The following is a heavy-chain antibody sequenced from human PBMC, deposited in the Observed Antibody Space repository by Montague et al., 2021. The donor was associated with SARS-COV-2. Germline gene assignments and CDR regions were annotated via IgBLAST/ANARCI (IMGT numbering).Heavy chain of an antibody. Sequence: SRRLSCAASGFTVSSNYMSWVRQAPGKGLEWVSVIYSGGSTYYADSVKGRFTISRHNSKNTLYLQMNSLRAEDTAVYYCARGNDDYVWGSLGPFDPWGQGTLVTVSS. CDR3: ARGNDDYVWGSLGPFDP. V-gene: IGHV3-53*04. CDR2: IYSGGST. J-gene: IGHJ5*02. CDR1: GFTVSSNY. D-gene: IGHD3-16*01.